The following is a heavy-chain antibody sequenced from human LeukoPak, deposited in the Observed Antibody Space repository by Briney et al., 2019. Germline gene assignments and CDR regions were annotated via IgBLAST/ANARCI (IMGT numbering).Heavy chain of an antibody. CDR2: ISYDGSNT. D-gene: IGHD4-23*01. CDR3: ARDPTRYASTTVVASNFDY. J-gene: IGHJ4*02. Sequence: GGSLRLSCAASGFTFSSYGMHWVRQAPGKGLEWVAVISYDGSNTYYADSVKGRFTISRDNAENTLFLQMNSLRAEDTAVYYCARDPTRYASTTVVASNFDYWGQGTLVTVSS. CDR1: GFTFSSYG. V-gene: IGHV3-30*03.